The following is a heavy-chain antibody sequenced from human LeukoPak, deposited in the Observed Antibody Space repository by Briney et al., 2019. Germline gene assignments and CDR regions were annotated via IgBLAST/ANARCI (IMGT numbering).Heavy chain of an antibody. CDR2: INQDGSEK. D-gene: IGHD4-17*01. V-gene: IGHV3-7*03. Sequence: PGGSLRLSCAASGFTFSRYWMSWVRQAPGKGLEWVANINQDGSEKYYVDSVKGRSTISRDNAKNSLYLQMSSLRAEDTAVYYCVKDRYGDYSFEHWGQGALVAVSS. CDR1: GFTFSRYW. J-gene: IGHJ4*02. CDR3: VKDRYGDYSFEH.